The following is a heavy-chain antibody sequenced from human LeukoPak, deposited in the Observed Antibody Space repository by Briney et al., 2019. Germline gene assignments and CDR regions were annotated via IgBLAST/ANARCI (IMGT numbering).Heavy chain of an antibody. V-gene: IGHV3-15*01. CDR2: VKSKTDGGTT. D-gene: IGHD3-10*01. Sequence: GGSLRLSCAASGFTFSSAWMSWVRQGPGRGLEWVGLVKSKTDGGTTGYAAPVKGRFTISRDDSKNTLYLQMNSLKTEDTAVYYCTTGYGSGNACDYWGQGTLVTVSS. J-gene: IGHJ4*02. CDR1: GFTFSSAW. CDR3: TTGYGSGNACDY.